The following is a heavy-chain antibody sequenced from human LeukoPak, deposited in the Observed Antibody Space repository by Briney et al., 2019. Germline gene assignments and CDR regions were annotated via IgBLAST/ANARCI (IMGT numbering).Heavy chain of an antibody. D-gene: IGHD3-3*01. CDR2: ISYDGSNK. CDR3: AKDPPWDDFWSGSEPI. CDR1: GFTFSSYA. J-gene: IGHJ4*02. V-gene: IGHV3-30-3*01. Sequence: GGSLRLSCAASGFTFSSYAMHWVRQAPGKGLEWVAVISYDGSNKYYADSVKGRFTISRDNSKNTLYLQMNSLRAEDTAVYYCAKDPPWDDFWSGSEPIWGQGTLVTVSS.